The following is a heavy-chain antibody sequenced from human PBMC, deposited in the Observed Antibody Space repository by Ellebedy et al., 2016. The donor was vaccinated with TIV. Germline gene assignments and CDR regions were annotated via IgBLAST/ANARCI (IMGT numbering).Heavy chain of an antibody. Sequence: GESLKISCAASGFTFSNFAMHWVRQAPGKGLEWLSVISAGGDNTYNADSVKGRFTITRDNSKNTLFLQMNRLRTEDTAVYCCAKGSSSGFNYDRVGFQYWGQGTLVTVSS. CDR2: ISAGGDNT. CDR3: AKGSSSGFNYDRVGFQY. CDR1: GFTFSNFA. D-gene: IGHD3-22*01. J-gene: IGHJ4*02. V-gene: IGHV3-23*01.